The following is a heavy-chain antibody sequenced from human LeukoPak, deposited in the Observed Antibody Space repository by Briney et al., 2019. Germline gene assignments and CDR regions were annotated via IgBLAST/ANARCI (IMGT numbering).Heavy chain of an antibody. CDR3: ARRVANWNDHFDY. CDR1: GGSISSSSYY. Sequence: SETLSLTCTVSGGSISSSSYYWGWIRQPLGKGLEWIGSIYYSGSTYYNPSLKSRVTISVDTSKNQFSLKLSSVTAADTAVYYCARRVANWNDHFDYWGQGTLVTVSS. J-gene: IGHJ4*02. CDR2: IYYSGST. D-gene: IGHD1-1*01. V-gene: IGHV4-39*01.